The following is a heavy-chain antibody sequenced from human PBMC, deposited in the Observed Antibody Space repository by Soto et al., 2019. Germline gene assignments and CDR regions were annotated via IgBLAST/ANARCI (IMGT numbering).Heavy chain of an antibody. CDR3: TRESEDLTSNFDY. CDR1: GFTFSSYW. Sequence: PGGSLRLSCADSGFTFSSYWMSWVRQAPGKGLEWVANVKYDGSQTYYVGSVKGRFTISRDNAKNSLYPQMNSLRAEDTAVYYCTRESEDLTSNFDYWGQGTLVTVSS. CDR2: VKYDGSQT. V-gene: IGHV3-7*01. J-gene: IGHJ4*02.